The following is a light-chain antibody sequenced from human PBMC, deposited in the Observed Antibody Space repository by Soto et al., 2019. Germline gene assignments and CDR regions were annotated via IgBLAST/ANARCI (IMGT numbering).Light chain of an antibody. J-gene: IGKJ4*01. V-gene: IGKV3-15*01. CDR3: QQKNKWPPVT. CDR2: GAS. Sequence: EVVMTQSPATVSVSPGEGVTLSCRASQTISNDLAWYQQKPGQAPRLLIYGASTRATGVPARFSGGGSGTEFTLTISSRQSEDFAFEYCQQKNKWPPVTFGGGTKVEIK. CDR1: QTISND.